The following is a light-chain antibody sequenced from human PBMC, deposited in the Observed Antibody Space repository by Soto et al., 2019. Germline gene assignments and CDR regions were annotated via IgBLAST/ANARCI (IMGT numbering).Light chain of an antibody. CDR1: SSDVGAYNY. CDR2: DVN. CDR3: SSYTSSSTDV. Sequence: QSVLTQPASVSGSPGQSITISCTGTSSDVGAYNYVSWYQQHPGKAPRLMIYDVNNRPSGVSNRFSGSKSGNTASLTISGLQAEDEADYYCSSYTSSSTDVFGPGTKVTVL. V-gene: IGLV2-14*03. J-gene: IGLJ1*01.